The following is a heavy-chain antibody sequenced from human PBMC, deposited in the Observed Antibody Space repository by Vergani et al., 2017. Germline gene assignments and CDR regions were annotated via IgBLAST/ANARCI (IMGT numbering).Heavy chain of an antibody. J-gene: IGHJ5*02. V-gene: IGHV3-33*05. CDR2: IQKDGIAK. CDR1: GFPFSTSG. Sequence: QVQLVESGGGVGQPGESLRLSSAASGFPFSTSGMPWVRQAPGKGLGWVAFIQKDGIAKFYADSVRGRFTISRDISKNTLYLEMNSLRAEDTAVYYCARIAQQLTRTARSWFDPWGQGTLVTVSS. CDR3: ARIAQQLTRTARSWFDP. D-gene: IGHD6-13*01.